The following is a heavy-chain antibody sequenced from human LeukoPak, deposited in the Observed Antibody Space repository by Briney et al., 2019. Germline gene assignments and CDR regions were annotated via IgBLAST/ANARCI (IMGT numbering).Heavy chain of an antibody. D-gene: IGHD3-16*01. J-gene: IGHJ6*02. CDR3: ARERGRSISYYYGMDV. CDR1: GGSISSYY. V-gene: IGHV4-59*01. Sequence: SETLSLTCTVSGGSISSYYWTWIRQPPGKGQEWIGYIYYSGSTSYNPSLKSRVTISVDTSKNQFSLKLSSVTAADTAVYYCARERGRSISYYYGMDVWGQGTTVTVSS. CDR2: IYYSGST.